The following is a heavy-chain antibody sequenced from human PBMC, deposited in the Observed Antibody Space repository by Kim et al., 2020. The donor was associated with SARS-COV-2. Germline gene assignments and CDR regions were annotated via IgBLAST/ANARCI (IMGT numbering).Heavy chain of an antibody. CDR3: ARGTFTPDAEYYHH. CDR1: GFTFNSYV. CDR2: IRNLGDHT. D-gene: IGHD3-16*01. V-gene: IGHV3-21*04. J-gene: IGHJ1*01. Sequence: GGSLRLSCEASGFTFNSYVMSWVRQAPGKGLEWVAYIRNLGDHTYYVDSVKGRFTISRDNAKNSLLLHLNSLRADDTAVYYCARGTFTPDAEYYHH.